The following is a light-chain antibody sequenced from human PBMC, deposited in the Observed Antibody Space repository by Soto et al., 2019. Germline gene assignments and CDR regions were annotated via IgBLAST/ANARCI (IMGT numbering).Light chain of an antibody. CDR2: DAS. Sequence: VLTQSPATLSLSPGERATLSCWASQSVNRYLVWYQQKPGQAPRLLMYDASKRATGIPARFSGSGSGTDFTLTISSLEPEDFATYYCQQSYRFPKTFGRGTKVDIK. V-gene: IGKV3-11*01. CDR1: QSVNRY. CDR3: QQSYRFPKT. J-gene: IGKJ1*01.